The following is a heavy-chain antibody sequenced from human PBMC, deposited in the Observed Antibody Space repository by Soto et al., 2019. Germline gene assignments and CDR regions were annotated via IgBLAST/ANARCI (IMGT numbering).Heavy chain of an antibody. CDR3: AADPYCGGDCYFDY. J-gene: IGHJ4*02. CDR2: IVVASGNT. CDR1: GFTFFTSA. D-gene: IGHD2-21*02. V-gene: IGHV1-58*01. Sequence: SVKVSCKASGFTFFTSAVQWVRQARGQRLEWIGWIVVASGNTNYAQQFQERVTITRDMSTNTAYMELSSLRSEDTAVYHCAADPYCGGDCYFDYWGRGIMVTVSS.